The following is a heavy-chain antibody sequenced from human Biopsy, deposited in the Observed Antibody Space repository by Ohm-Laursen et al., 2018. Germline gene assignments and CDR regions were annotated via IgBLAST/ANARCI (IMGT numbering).Heavy chain of an antibody. CDR1: GVSITAYY. D-gene: IGHD2-15*01. CDR3: ARMDCSGGSCHYYSYGMDV. J-gene: IGHJ6*02. CDR2: IHHSGST. V-gene: IGHV4-4*09. Sequence: SETLPLTCTVSGVSITAYYWSWIRQPPGKGLECIGNIHHSGSTNYNPSLKSRLTISVDTSKNQFSLKLSSVTAADTAVYYCARMDCSGGSCHYYSYGMDVWGQGTTVTVSS.